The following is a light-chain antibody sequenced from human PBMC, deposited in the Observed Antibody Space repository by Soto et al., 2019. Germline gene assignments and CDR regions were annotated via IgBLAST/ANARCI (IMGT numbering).Light chain of an antibody. CDR2: DVS. CDR1: SSDVGGYNY. V-gene: IGLV2-14*01. Sequence: QSALTQPASVSGSPGQSITISCTGTSSDVGGYNYVSWYQQHPGKDPKLMIYDVSTRPSGVSNRFSGSKSGNTADLTISGLQAEDEADYYCSSYTSSSTPDVFGTGTKLTVL. CDR3: SSYTSSSTPDV. J-gene: IGLJ1*01.